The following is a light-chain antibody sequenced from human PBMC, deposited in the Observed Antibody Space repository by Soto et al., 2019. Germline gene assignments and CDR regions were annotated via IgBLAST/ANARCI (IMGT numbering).Light chain of an antibody. CDR3: MQALQTPWT. CDR1: QSLLHSNGYNY. V-gene: IGKV2-28*01. Sequence: DIVVTQSPLSLPVTPGEPASISCRSSQSLLHSNGYNYLNWYLQKPGQSPQVLIYLSSNRASGVPDRFSGSGSGTDFTLKISRLEAEDVGLYYCMQALQTPWTFGQGTKVAIK. J-gene: IGKJ1*01. CDR2: LSS.